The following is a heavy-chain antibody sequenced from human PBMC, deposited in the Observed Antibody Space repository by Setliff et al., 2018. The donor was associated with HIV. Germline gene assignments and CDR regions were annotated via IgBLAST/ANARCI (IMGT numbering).Heavy chain of an antibody. Sequence: SETLSLTCTVSGYSISSGYYWGWVRQTPGEGLEWIGNIYPGETTNYNPSLKSRATISLDTSKRQFSLHLTSVTAADTAIYYCARGPSQYLDFLFDPQPFNVWGHGTMVTVSS. V-gene: IGHV4-38-2*02. CDR1: GYSISSGYY. J-gene: IGHJ3*01. CDR2: IYPGETT. D-gene: IGHD3-9*01. CDR3: ARGPSQYLDFLFDPQPFNV.